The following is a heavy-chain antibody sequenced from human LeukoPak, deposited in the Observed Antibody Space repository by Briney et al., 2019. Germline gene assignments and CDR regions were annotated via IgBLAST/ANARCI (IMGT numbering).Heavy chain of an antibody. J-gene: IGHJ4*02. CDR1: GFTVSSHY. Sequence: GESLKISCAASGFTVSSHYMSWVRQAPGKGLEWVSVIYSGGNTYYADSVKGRFTISRDNSMNTLYLQMNSLRAEDTAVYYCATGLPMVQGVIFGYWGQGTLVTVSS. D-gene: IGHD3-10*01. CDR3: ATGLPMVQGVIFGY. CDR2: IYSGGNT. V-gene: IGHV3-53*01.